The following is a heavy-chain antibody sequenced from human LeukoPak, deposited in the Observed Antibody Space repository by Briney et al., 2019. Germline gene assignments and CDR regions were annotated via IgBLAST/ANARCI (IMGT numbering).Heavy chain of an antibody. D-gene: IGHD3-10*02. CDR1: GFTSSSYA. CDR2: ISYDGSKK. CDR3: AELGITMIGGV. J-gene: IGHJ6*04. V-gene: IGHV3-30*04. Sequence: GRSLRLSCAASGFTSSSYAMHWVRQAPGKGLEWVAVISYDGSKKYYADSVKGRFTISRDNAQNSLYLQMNSLRAEDTAVYYCAELGITMIGGVWGKGTTVTISS.